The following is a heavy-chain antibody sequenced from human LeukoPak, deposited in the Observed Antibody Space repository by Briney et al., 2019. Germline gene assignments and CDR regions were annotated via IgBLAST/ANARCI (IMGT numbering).Heavy chain of an antibody. CDR1: GYSFTNYW. V-gene: IGHV5-51*01. CDR3: ARWGTVTRFVIDY. Sequence: PGESLKISCKGSGYSFTNYWIGWVRQMPGKGLEWLGIIYPGNSDTRYSPSFQGQVTISADKSNSTAYLQWSSLKASDTAMYYCARWGTVTRFVIDYWGQGTLVTASS. D-gene: IGHD4-17*01. J-gene: IGHJ4*02. CDR2: IYPGNSDT.